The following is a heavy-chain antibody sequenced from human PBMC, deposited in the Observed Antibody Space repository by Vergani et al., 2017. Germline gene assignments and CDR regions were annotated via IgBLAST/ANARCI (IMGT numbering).Heavy chain of an antibody. Sequence: QVQLQESGPGLVKPPGTLSLTCAVSGGSISSSNCWSWVRQPPGKGLEWIREIYHSGSTNYNPSLKSRGTISVEKSKNQFSLKLSSVTAADTAAYYRARSFTVIPAFDYWGQRTLVTVSS. V-gene: IGHV4-4*03. CDR1: GGSISSSNC. J-gene: IGHJ4*02. D-gene: IGHD2-21*01. CDR3: ARSFTVIPAFDY. CDR2: IYHSGST.